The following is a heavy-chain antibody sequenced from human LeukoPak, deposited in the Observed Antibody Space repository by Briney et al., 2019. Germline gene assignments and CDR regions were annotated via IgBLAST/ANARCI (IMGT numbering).Heavy chain of an antibody. CDR2: IYWDDDK. D-gene: IGHD4-17*01. CDR1: GFSLSTSGVG. CDR3: ARRDYYGDYVTLDY. J-gene: IGHJ4*02. Sequence: SGPTLVNPTQTLTLTCTFSGFSLSTSGVGVGWIRQPPGKALEWLALIYWDDDKRYSPSLKSRLTITKDTSKNQVVLTMTNMDPVDTATYDCARRDYYGDYVTLDYWGQGTLVTVSS. V-gene: IGHV2-5*02.